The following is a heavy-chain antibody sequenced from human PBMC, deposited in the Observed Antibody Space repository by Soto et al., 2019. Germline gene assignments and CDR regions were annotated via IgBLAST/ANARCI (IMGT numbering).Heavy chain of an antibody. CDR1: GFTFTSSA. Sequence: SVKVSCKASGFTFTSSAVQWVRQARGQRLEWIGWIVVGSGDTNYAQKFQERVTITRDMSTSTAYMELSSLRSEDTAVYYCAADVLRYFDWASPIDAFDIWGQGTMVTVSS. CDR2: IVVGSGDT. V-gene: IGHV1-58*01. J-gene: IGHJ3*02. D-gene: IGHD3-9*01. CDR3: AADVLRYFDWASPIDAFDI.